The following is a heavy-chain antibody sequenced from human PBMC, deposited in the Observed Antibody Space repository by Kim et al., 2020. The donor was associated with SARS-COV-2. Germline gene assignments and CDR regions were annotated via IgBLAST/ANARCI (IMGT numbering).Heavy chain of an antibody. J-gene: IGHJ3*02. D-gene: IGHD3-3*01. V-gene: IGHV4-34*01. CDR3: AREPRGTIFGVAIDAFDI. Sequence: KSRVTISVDTSKNQFSLKLSSVTAADTAVYYCAREPRGTIFGVAIDAFDIWSQGTMVTVSS.